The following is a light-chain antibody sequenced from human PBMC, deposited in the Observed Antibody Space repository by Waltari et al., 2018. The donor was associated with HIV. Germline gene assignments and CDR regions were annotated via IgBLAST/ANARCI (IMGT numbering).Light chain of an antibody. CDR2: DVN. CDR1: RSDIGSFNH. J-gene: IGLJ3*02. V-gene: IGLV2-23*02. Sequence: QSVLTQPAPVSGSPGHSTNISCSGTRSDIGSFNHVSWYRQTHPGTVPSLLIHDVNKRPSGICPRLSGSKSGSTASLTISGLQADDEAYYYCCSFGPRTTWLFGG. CDR3: CSFGPRTTWL.